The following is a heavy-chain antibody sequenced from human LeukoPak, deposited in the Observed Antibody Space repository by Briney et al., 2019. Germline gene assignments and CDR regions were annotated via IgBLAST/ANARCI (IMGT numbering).Heavy chain of an antibody. D-gene: IGHD1-7*01. CDR1: GYTLTELS. Sequence: GASVKVSCKVSGYTLTELSMHWVRQAPGKGLEWMGGFDPEDGETIYAQKFQGRVTMTEDTSTDTAYMELSSLRSEDTAVYYCARDKNSITGTTPHYYYFDYWGQGTLVTVSS. J-gene: IGHJ4*02. CDR2: FDPEDGET. V-gene: IGHV1-24*01. CDR3: ARDKNSITGTTPHYYYFDY.